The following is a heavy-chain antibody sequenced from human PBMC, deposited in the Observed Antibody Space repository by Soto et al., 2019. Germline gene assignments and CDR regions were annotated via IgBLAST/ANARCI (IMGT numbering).Heavy chain of an antibody. V-gene: IGHV3-23*01. CDR3: AKDQGSSWSEIDY. D-gene: IGHD6-13*01. Sequence: EVQLLESGGGLVQPGGSLRLSCAASGFTFSNYAVTWVRQAPGKGLEWVATISGSGGSTYYADSVKGRFTISRDNSKNTLYLQMNSLRAEDTAVYYCAKDQGSSWSEIDYWAQGPLVTVSS. CDR2: ISGSGGST. J-gene: IGHJ4*02. CDR1: GFTFSNYA.